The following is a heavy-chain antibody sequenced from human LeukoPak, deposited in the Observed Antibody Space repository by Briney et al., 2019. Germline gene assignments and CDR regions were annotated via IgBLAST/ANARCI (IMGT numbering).Heavy chain of an antibody. CDR1: GGSISSSSYY. J-gene: IGHJ4*02. Sequence: SETLSLTRSVSGGSISSSSYYWGWIRQPPGKGLEWIGSIYYSGITYYNPSLKSRVTVAVDTSKNQFSLKLSSVTAADTAVYYCARLYSSGWHVPAYWGQGTLVTVSS. V-gene: IGHV4-39*01. CDR3: ARLYSSGWHVPAY. D-gene: IGHD6-19*01. CDR2: IYYSGIT.